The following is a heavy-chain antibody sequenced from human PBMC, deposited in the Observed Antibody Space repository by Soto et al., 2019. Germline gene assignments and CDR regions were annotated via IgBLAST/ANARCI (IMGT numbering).Heavy chain of an antibody. Sequence: ASVKVSCKASGDTFTGYYMHWVRQAPGQGLEWMGWINPNSGGTNYAQKFQGRVTMTRDTSISTAYMELSRLRSDDTAVYYCARVQRWLPSGWFDPWGQGTLVTVSS. V-gene: IGHV1-2*02. CDR3: ARVQRWLPSGWFDP. J-gene: IGHJ5*02. D-gene: IGHD5-12*01. CDR1: GDTFTGYY. CDR2: INPNSGGT.